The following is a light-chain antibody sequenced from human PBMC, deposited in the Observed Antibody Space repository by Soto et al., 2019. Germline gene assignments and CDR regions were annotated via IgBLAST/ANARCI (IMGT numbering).Light chain of an antibody. J-gene: IGKJ4*01. CDR2: AAS. CDR1: QSVISTD. Sequence: EIVLTQSPGTLSLSPGERATLSCRASQSVISTDLAWYQQKPGQAPRLLVYAASSRASGIPDRFSGXXSGXXFTLTISRLEPEDFAVYYCQQYGTSPPDFGGGTRVEI. V-gene: IGKV3-20*01. CDR3: QQYGTSPPD.